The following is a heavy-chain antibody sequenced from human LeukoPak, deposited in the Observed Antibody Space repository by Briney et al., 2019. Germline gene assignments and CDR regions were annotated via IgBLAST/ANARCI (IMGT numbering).Heavy chain of an antibody. J-gene: IGHJ4*02. V-gene: IGHV3-7*01. CDR1: GFIFNSYW. Sequence: GGSLRLSCAASGFIFNSYWMNWLRQAPGKGLEWVANVDQGGSEKYYVGSVKGRFTISRDNSKNTLYLQMNSLRAEDTAVYYCALYYYDSSGFDYWGQGTLVTVSS. D-gene: IGHD3-22*01. CDR3: ALYYYDSSGFDY. CDR2: VDQGGSEK.